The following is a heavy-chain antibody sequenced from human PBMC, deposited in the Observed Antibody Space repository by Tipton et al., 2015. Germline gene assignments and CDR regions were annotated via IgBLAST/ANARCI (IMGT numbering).Heavy chain of an antibody. Sequence: VQLVQSGAEVRKPGESLNISCKASGYDFTTYWIGWVRQMPGKGLEWMGIIYPDDSDTRYNPSFEGQVSISADKSINTAYLQWNNLKASDTAMYYCARLRKRDIVVLVAAYFDYWGQGSRVAVSS. CDR2: IYPDDSDT. V-gene: IGHV5-51*01. CDR1: GYDFTTYW. CDR3: ARLRKRDIVVLVAAYFDY. J-gene: IGHJ4*02. D-gene: IGHD2-15*01.